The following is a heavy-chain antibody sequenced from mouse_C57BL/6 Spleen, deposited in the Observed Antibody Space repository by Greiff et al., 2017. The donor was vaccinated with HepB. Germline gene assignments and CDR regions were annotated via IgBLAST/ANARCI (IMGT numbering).Heavy chain of an antibody. CDR1: GYTFTSYT. V-gene: IGHV1-4*01. Sequence: QVQLQQSGAELARPGASVKMSCKASGYTFTSYTMHWVKQRPGQGLEWIGYINPSSGYTKHNQKFKDKATLTADKSSSTAYMQLSSLTSEDSAVYYCAKWFSTGAMDYWGQGTSVTVSS. CDR2: INPSSGYT. J-gene: IGHJ4*01. D-gene: IGHD2-2*01. CDR3: AKWFSTGAMDY.